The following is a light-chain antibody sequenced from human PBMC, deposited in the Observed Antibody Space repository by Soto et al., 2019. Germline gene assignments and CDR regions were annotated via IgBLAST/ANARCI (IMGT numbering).Light chain of an antibody. J-gene: IGLJ2*01. CDR3: SSYTSSSSLE. CDR1: SSDVGDYNY. CDR2: DVS. V-gene: IGLV2-14*03. Sequence: QSALTQPASVSGSPGQSITISCTGTSSDVGDYNYVSWYRHHPGKAPKLMIYDVSNRPSGVSNRFSGSKSGSTASLTISGLQAEDEADYYCSSYTSSSSLEFGGGTKLTVL.